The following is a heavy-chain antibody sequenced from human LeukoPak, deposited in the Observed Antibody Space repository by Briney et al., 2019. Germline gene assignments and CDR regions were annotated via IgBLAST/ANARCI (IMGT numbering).Heavy chain of an antibody. CDR1: GYTFTSYG. CDR2: ISAYNGNT. J-gene: IGHJ4*02. CDR3: ASPLTYSSGWSYFDY. V-gene: IGHV1-18*01. D-gene: IGHD6-19*01. Sequence: ASVKVSCKASGYTFTSYGISWVRQAPGQGLEWMGWISAYNGNTNYAQKLQGRVTMTTDTSTSTAYMELSSLRSEDTAVYYCASPLTYSSGWSYFDYWGQGTLVTVSS.